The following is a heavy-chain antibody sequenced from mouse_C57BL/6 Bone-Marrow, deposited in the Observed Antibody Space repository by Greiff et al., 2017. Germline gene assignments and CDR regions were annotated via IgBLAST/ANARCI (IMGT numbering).Heavy chain of an antibody. V-gene: IGHV5-15*04. CDR2: ISNLAYSI. J-gene: IGHJ4*01. CDR1: GFTFSDYG. Sequence: EVMLVESGGGLVQPGGSLKLSCAASGFTFSDYGMAWVRQAPRKGPEWVAFISNLAYSIYYADTVTGRFTISRENAKNTLYLEMSSLRSEDTAMYYCARHDYGYYDYAMDYWGQGTSVTVSS. CDR3: ARHDYGYYDYAMDY. D-gene: IGHD2-3*01.